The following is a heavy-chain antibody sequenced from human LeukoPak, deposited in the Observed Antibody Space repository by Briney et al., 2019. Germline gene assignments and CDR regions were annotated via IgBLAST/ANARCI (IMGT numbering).Heavy chain of an antibody. CDR1: GYTFTSYG. Sequence: ASVKVSCKASGYTFTSYGISWVRQAPGQGLEWMGWISAYNGNTNYAQKPQGRVTITADESTSTAYMELSSLRSEDTAVYYCARDHGVGVYRQQLGYWGQGTLVTVSS. CDR2: ISAYNGNT. CDR3: ARDHGVGVYRQQLGY. J-gene: IGHJ4*02. V-gene: IGHV1-18*01. D-gene: IGHD6-13*01.